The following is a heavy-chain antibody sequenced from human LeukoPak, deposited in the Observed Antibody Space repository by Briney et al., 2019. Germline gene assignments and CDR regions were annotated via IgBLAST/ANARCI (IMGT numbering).Heavy chain of an antibody. V-gene: IGHV1-69*05. CDR2: IIPISGTA. Sequence: GASVKVSCKASGGTFSSYAISWVRQAPGQGLEWMGGIIPISGTANYAQKFQGRVTITTDESTSTAYMELSSLRSEDTAVYYCATSYSYGRGPIDYWGQGTLVTVSS. D-gene: IGHD5-18*01. CDR3: ATSYSYGRGPIDY. CDR1: GGTFSSYA. J-gene: IGHJ4*02.